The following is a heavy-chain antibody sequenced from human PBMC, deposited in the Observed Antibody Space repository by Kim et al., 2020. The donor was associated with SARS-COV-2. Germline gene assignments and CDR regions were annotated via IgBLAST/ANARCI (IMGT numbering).Heavy chain of an antibody. CDR3: ARAEGYCSGGSCYYYYGMDV. V-gene: IGHV4-61*09. Sequence: SETLSLTCTVSGGSINSGIYYWSWIRQPAGKGLEWLGHIYTSGSTSSNPSLKSRVTISVDTSKNQFSLSLTSVTATDTAVYYCARAEGYCSGGSCYYYYGMDVWGQGTTVTVSS. CDR2: IYTSGST. J-gene: IGHJ6*02. CDR1: GGSINSGIYY. D-gene: IGHD2-15*01.